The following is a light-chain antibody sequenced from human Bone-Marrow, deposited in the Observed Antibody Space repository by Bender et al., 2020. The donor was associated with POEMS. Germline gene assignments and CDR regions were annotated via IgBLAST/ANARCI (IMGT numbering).Light chain of an antibody. J-gene: IGLJ2*01. V-gene: IGLV2-18*02. Sequence: QSALTQPRSVSGSPGKSVTISCTGTSSDVGSYNRVTWYQQPPGTAPKLMIYEVSNRPSGVPDRFSGSKSGNTASLTISGLQAEDEADYYCGSYTSGSTFAMVFGGGTKLTVL. CDR2: EVS. CDR1: SSDVGSYNR. CDR3: GSYTSGSTFAMV.